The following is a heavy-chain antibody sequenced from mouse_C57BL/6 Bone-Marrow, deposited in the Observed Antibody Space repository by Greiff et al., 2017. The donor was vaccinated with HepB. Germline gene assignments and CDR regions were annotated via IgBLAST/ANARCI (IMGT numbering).Heavy chain of an antibody. J-gene: IGHJ1*03. Sequence: EVKVVESGGGLVQPGGSLKLSCAASGFTFSDYYMYWVRQTPEKRLEWVAYISNGGGSTYYPDTVKGRFTISRDNAKNTLYLQMSRLKSEDTAMYYCARGITTVVARYFDVWGTGTTVTVSS. D-gene: IGHD1-1*01. CDR1: GFTFSDYY. V-gene: IGHV5-12*01. CDR2: ISNGGGST. CDR3: ARGITTVVARYFDV.